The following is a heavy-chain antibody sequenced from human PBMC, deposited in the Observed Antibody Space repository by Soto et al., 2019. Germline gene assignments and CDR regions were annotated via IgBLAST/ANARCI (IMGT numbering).Heavy chain of an antibody. J-gene: IGHJ6*03. D-gene: IGHD3-9*01. V-gene: IGHV4-59*01. CDR1: GGSISSYY. CDR2: IYYSGST. Sequence: SETLSLTCTVSGGSISSYYWSWIRQPPGKGLEWIGYIYYSGSTNYNPSLQSRVTISVDTSKNQFSLKLSSVTAADTAVYYCARANRGLVARGYYYYYIDVWGKGTTVTVSS. CDR3: ARANRGLVARGYYYYYIDV.